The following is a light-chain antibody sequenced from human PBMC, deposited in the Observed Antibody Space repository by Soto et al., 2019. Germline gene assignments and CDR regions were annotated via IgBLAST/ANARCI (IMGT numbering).Light chain of an antibody. CDR3: QQRSNWPLYT. CDR2: DAS. CDR1: QSVSSY. Sequence: IVLTQSPATLSLSPGERATLSCRASQSVSSYLAWYQQKPGQSPRLLIYDASNRATGIPARVSGSGSGTDFPRTISSLEPEDFAVYYCQQRSNWPLYTFGQGTKLEIK. J-gene: IGKJ2*01. V-gene: IGKV3-11*01.